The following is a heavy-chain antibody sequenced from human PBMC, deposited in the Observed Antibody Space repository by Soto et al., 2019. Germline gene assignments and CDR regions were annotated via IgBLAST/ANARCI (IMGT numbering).Heavy chain of an antibody. J-gene: IGHJ6*03. V-gene: IGHV3-23*01. CDR1: GFTFSSYA. Sequence: GGSLRVSCAASGFTFSSYAMSRVRQAPGKGLEWVSAISGSGGSTYYADSVKGRFTISRDNSKNTLYLQMNSLRAEDTAVYYCAKGPLGYCSSTSCYYYYYYMAVRGNGTTVPVSS. CDR2: ISGSGGST. CDR3: AKGPLGYCSSTSCYYYYYYMAV. D-gene: IGHD2-2*01.